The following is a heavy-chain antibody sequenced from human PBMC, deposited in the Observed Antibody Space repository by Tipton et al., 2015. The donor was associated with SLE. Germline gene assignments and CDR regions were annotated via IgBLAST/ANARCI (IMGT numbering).Heavy chain of an antibody. CDR1: GGSISSYY. Sequence: TLSLPCTVSGGSISSYYWSWIRQPAGGGLAWLGRIYNNENTNYNPSLQSRVTMSVDTSKNHFSLKLISVTAADTAVYYCAREFLNPVTTVHYYFDLWGRGTLVTVSS. CDR3: AREFLNPVTTVHYYFDL. CDR2: IYNNENT. D-gene: IGHD4-11*01. V-gene: IGHV4-4*07. J-gene: IGHJ2*01.